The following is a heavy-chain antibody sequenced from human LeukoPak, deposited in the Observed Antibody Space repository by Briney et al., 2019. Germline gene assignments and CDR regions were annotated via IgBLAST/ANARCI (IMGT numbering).Heavy chain of an antibody. Sequence: GGSLRLSCAASGXSFSTYWVHWVRQAPGKGLVWVSRIGTDGSGTTYADSVRGRFTISRDNAKNTLYLRMTSLRADDTAVYYCARVGGSPYFDYWGQGALVTVSS. CDR2: IGTDGSGT. V-gene: IGHV3-74*01. CDR3: ARVGGSPYFDY. D-gene: IGHD2-15*01. J-gene: IGHJ4*02. CDR1: GXSFSTYW.